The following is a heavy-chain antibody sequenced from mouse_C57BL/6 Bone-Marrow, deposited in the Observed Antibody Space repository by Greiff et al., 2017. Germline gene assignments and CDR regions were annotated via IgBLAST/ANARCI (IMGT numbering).Heavy chain of an antibody. CDR2: IDPENGDT. J-gene: IGHJ4*01. D-gene: IGHD2-4*01. Sequence: EVHLVESGAELVRPGASVKLSCTASGFNIKDDYMHWVKQRPEQGLEWIGWIDPENGDTEYASKFQGKATITADTSSNTAYLQLSSLTSEDTAVYYCTRYYDYPYAMDYWGQGTSVTVSS. CDR3: TRYYDYPYAMDY. CDR1: GFNIKDDY. V-gene: IGHV14-4*01.